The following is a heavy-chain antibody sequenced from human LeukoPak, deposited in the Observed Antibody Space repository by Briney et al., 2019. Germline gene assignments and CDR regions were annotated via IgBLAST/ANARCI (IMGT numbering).Heavy chain of an antibody. CDR2: INPNSGGT. CDR1: GYTFTVYY. Sequence: ASVTVSFKASGYTFTVYYMHWVRQAPGQGLEWMGWINPNSGGTNYAQKFQGRVTMTRDTSISTAYMELSRLRSDDTAVYYCARDVGEFGFDPWGQGTLVTVSS. J-gene: IGHJ5*02. V-gene: IGHV1-2*02. D-gene: IGHD3-16*01. CDR3: ARDVGEFGFDP.